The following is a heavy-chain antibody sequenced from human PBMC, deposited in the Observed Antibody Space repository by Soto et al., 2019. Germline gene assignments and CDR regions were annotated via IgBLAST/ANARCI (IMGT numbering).Heavy chain of an antibody. J-gene: IGHJ4*02. Sequence: QVQLVQSGAEVKKPGASVKVSCKASGYTFTSYGISCMRQAPGQGLEWMGWISTYNGNTKYAQKLQGRVTMTTVTATSTAYMELRSLRSDDTAVFYCAREMVRGVGSDYWGQGTLVTVSS. CDR1: GYTFTSYG. CDR2: ISTYNGNT. CDR3: AREMVRGVGSDY. D-gene: IGHD3-10*01. V-gene: IGHV1-18*01.